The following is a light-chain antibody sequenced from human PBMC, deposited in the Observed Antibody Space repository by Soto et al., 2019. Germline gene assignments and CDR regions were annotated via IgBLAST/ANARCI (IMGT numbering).Light chain of an antibody. CDR3: CSYTSRNILYV. CDR2: DVN. CDR1: SSDVGGYNY. J-gene: IGLJ1*01. V-gene: IGLV2-14*01. Sequence: QSVLTQPASVSGSPGQSITISCTGTSSDVGGYNYVSWYQQLPGKAPKLMIYDVNNRPSGVSNRFSGSKSGNTASLTISGLQAEDEADYYCCSYTSRNILYVFGTGTKVTVL.